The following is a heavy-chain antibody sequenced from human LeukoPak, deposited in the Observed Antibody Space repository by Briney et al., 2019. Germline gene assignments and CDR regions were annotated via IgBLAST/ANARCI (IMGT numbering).Heavy chain of an antibody. D-gene: IGHD2-2*01. CDR2: ISKSSDRI. CDR3: ARDLLNDEGSSYFFDQ. V-gene: IGHV3-48*04. CDR1: GFTFSSYS. Sequence: PGGSLRLSCAASGFTFSSYSMNWVRQAPGKGLEWVSYISKSSDRIYHADSVKGRFTISRDNAKNSLYLQTDSLRAEDTAVYYCARDLLNDEGSSYFFDQWGQGTLVTVSS. J-gene: IGHJ4*02.